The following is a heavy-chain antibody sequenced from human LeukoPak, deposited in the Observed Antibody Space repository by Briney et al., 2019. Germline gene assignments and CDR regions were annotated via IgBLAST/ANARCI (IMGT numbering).Heavy chain of an antibody. D-gene: IGHD4-17*01. CDR2: IYHSGRT. Sequence: SETLSLTCTVSGYCISNGYYWGWMRQPPGKGLEWIGSIYHSGRTHYNPSLKSRVIISVDTSKNYFSLKLSSVTAADTAVYYCARLSGESDYWGQGTLVTVSS. J-gene: IGHJ4*02. CDR3: ARLSGESDY. CDR1: GYCISNGYY. V-gene: IGHV4-38-2*02.